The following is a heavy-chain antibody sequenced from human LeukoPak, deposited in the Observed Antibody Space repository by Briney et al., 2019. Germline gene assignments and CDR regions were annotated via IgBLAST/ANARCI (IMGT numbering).Heavy chain of an antibody. V-gene: IGHV4-59*01. CDR2: IYYSGST. Sequence: SETLSLTFTVSGGSIISYYWSWIRQPPGKGLEWIGYIYYSGSTHYNPSLKSRVTISVDTSKNQFSLKLSSVTAADTAVYYCARASHDYGDYSHFDYWGQGTLVTVSS. CDR1: GGSIISYY. D-gene: IGHD4-17*01. CDR3: ARASHDYGDYSHFDY. J-gene: IGHJ4*02.